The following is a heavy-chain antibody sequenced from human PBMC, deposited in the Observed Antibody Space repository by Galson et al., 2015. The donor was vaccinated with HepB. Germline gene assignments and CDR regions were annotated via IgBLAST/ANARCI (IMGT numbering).Heavy chain of an antibody. D-gene: IGHD2-15*01. J-gene: IGHJ6*02. Sequence: SLRLSCAASGFTFSDYYMSWIRQAPGKGLEWVSYISSSSSYTNYADSVKGRFTISRDNAKNSLYLQMNSLRAEDTAVYYCARDGIVGSSLPYYGMDVWGQGTTVTVSS. CDR1: GFTFSDYY. V-gene: IGHV3-11*06. CDR2: ISSSSSYT. CDR3: ARDGIVGSSLPYYGMDV.